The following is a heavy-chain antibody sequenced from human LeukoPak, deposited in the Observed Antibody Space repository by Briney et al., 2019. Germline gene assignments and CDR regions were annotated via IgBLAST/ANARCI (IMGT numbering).Heavy chain of an antibody. CDR3: ATRVTGPIYGGNSGSPFDY. CDR2: FDPEDDET. CDR1: GYTLTELS. V-gene: IGHV1-24*01. Sequence: ASVKVSCKVSGYTLTELSMHWVRQAPGKGLEWMGGFDPEDDETIYAQKFQGRVTMTEDTSTDTAYMELSSLRSEDTAVYYCATRVTGPIYGGNSGSPFDYWGQGTLVTVSS. J-gene: IGHJ4*02. D-gene: IGHD4-23*01.